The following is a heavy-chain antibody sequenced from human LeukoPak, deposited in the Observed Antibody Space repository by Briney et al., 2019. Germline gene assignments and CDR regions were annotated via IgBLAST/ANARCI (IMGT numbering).Heavy chain of an antibody. J-gene: IGHJ3*02. CDR3: ARVDSVLRYFDWPNAFDI. CDR1: GGSFSGYY. D-gene: IGHD3-9*01. CDR2: INHSGST. Sequence: SESLSLTCAVYGGSFSGYYWSWIRQPPGKGLEWIGEINHSGSTNYNPSLKSRVTISVDTSKNQFSLKLSSVTAADTAVYYCARVDSVLRYFDWPNAFDIWGQGTMVTFSS. V-gene: IGHV4-34*01.